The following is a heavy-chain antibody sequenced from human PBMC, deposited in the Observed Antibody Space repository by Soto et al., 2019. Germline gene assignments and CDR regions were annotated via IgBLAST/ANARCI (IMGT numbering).Heavy chain of an antibody. CDR3: ARTSAAGKYYYGMDV. J-gene: IGHJ6*02. CDR2: IYPGDSDT. D-gene: IGHD6-13*01. CDR1: GFSFTTYW. V-gene: IGHV5-51*01. Sequence: GESLKISCKGSGFSFTTYWIAWVRQMPGKGLEWMGIIYPGDSDTRYSPSFQGQVTISADKSISTAYLQWSSLKASDTAMYYCARTSAAGKYYYGMDVWGQGTTVTVSS.